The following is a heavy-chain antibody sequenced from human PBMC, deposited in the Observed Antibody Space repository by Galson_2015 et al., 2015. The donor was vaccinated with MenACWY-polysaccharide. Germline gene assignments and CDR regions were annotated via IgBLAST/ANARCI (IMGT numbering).Heavy chain of an antibody. CDR3: ARAPRGLWFGEA. CDR2: IYYSGST. Sequence: TLSLTCTVSGASIGSGDDYYWTWLRQRPGKGLELIGYIYYSGSTYYNPSLKSRVIISQDTSKNLFTLNLSSVTAADTAVYYCARAPRGLWFGEAWGQGTLVTVSS. CDR1: GASIGSGDDYY. D-gene: IGHD3-10*01. V-gene: IGHV4-31*03. J-gene: IGHJ5*02.